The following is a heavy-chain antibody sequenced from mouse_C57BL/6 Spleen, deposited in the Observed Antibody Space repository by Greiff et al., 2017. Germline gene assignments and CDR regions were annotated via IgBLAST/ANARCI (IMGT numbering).Heavy chain of an antibody. D-gene: IGHD2-1*01. J-gene: IGHJ2*01. Sequence: EVQLQQSGPELVKPGASVKISCKASGYSFTGYYMNWVKQSPEKSLEWIGEINPSTGGTTYNQKFKAKATLTVDKSSSTAYMQLKSLTSEDSAVYYCAIYGKGGPFDYWGQGTTLTVAS. V-gene: IGHV1-42*01. CDR1: GYSFTGYY. CDR2: INPSTGGT. CDR3: AIYGKGGPFDY.